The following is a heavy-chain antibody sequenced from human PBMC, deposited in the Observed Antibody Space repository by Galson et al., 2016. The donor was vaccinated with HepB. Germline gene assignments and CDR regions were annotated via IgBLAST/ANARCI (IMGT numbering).Heavy chain of an antibody. CDR3: ARGPPWAGTAPDY. CDR1: GYTFTSFA. Sequence: SVKVSCKASGYTFTSFAIHWVRQAPGQRLEWMGWINAGNGNTKYSQKFQGRVTITRDTSASTAYMELSSLRTEDTAVYCCARGPPWAGTAPDYWGQGTLVTVSS. D-gene: IGHD1-7*01. CDR2: INAGNGNT. J-gene: IGHJ4*02. V-gene: IGHV1-3*01.